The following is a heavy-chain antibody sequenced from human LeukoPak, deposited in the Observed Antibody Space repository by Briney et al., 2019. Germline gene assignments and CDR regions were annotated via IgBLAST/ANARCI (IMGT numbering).Heavy chain of an antibody. CDR1: GYTFTNYY. D-gene: IGHD7-27*01. CDR3: ARELGRNAFDV. CDR2: ISPNSGGT. J-gene: IGHJ3*01. Sequence: ASVKVSCKASGYTFTNYYIHWVRQAPGQGLECMGWISPNSGGTNYAQKFQGRITMTGDTSISTGYMELSSLRSDDTAIYYCARELGRNAFDVWGQGTMVTVSS. V-gene: IGHV1-2*02.